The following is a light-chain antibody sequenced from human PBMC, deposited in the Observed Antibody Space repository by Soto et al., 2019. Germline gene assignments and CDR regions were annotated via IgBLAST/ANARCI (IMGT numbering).Light chain of an antibody. CDR1: QGIGSY. J-gene: IGKJ4*01. CDR2: AAS. V-gene: IGKV1-9*01. Sequence: IQLTQSPSSLSASVGDRVTITCRASQGIGSYLAWYQQKPGEAPKLLIFAASTLQSGVPSRFSGSGSGTDFTLTISSLQAEDFATYYCQQHSTYPSTFGGGTKVDIK. CDR3: QQHSTYPST.